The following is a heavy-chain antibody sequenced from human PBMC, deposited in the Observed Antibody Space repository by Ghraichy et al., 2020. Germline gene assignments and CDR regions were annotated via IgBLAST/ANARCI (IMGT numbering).Heavy chain of an antibody. CDR3: ARRGGVKTLSQKKYYFGY. J-gene: IGHJ4*02. V-gene: IGHV4-34*01. CDR2: INHSGST. D-gene: IGHD3-16*01. CDR1: GGSFSGYY. Sequence: SQTLSLTCAVYGGSFSGYYWSWIRQPPGKGLEWIGEINHSGSTSYNPSLKSRVTISVDTSKNQFSLKLSSVTTADTAVYYCARRGGVKTLSQKKYYFGYWGQGTLVTVSS.